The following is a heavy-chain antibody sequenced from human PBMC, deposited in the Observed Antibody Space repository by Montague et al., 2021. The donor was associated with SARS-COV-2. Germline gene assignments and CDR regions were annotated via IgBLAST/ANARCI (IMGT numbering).Heavy chain of an antibody. D-gene: IGHD3-3*01. Sequence: SETLSLTCTVSGASISSSSYYWGWLRPPPGKGLEWIGFKYYSGCNYYNPTIQSRVTISVDTSKNQFSLKLSSVTAADTAVYYCATPPSSSSFFGVVQGYYFDDWGQGTLVTVSS. J-gene: IGHJ4*02. CDR2: KYYSGCN. V-gene: IGHV4-39*01. CDR3: ATPPSSSSFFGVVQGYYFDD. CDR1: GASISSSSYY.